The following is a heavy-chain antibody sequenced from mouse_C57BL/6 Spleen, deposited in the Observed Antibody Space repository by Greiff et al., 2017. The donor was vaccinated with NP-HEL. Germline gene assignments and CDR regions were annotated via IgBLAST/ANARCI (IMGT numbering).Heavy chain of an antibody. CDR2: IHPNSGST. CDR1: GYTFTSYW. Sequence: VQLQQPGAELVKPGASVKLSCKASGYTFTSYWMHWVKQRPGQGLEWIGMIHPNSGSTNYNEKFKSKATLTVDKSSSTAYMQLSSLTSEDSAVYYCATGGYPPIDAMDYWGQGTSVTVSS. CDR3: ATGGYPPIDAMDY. V-gene: IGHV1-64*01. D-gene: IGHD2-2*01. J-gene: IGHJ4*01.